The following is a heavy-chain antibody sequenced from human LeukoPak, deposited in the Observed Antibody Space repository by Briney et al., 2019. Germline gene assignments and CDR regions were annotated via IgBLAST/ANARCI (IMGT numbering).Heavy chain of an antibody. D-gene: IGHD3-9*01. J-gene: IGHJ4*02. CDR2: INHSGST. CDR3: VRHRRIRYFDWSMRGPFDY. CDR1: GGSFSGYY. V-gene: IGHV4-34*01. Sequence: SETLSLTCAVYGGSFSGYYWNWIRQPPGKGLEWIGEINHSGSTNYNPSLKSRVTISVDTSKNQFSLKLSSVTAADTAVYYCVRHRRIRYFDWSMRGPFDYWGQGTLVTVSS.